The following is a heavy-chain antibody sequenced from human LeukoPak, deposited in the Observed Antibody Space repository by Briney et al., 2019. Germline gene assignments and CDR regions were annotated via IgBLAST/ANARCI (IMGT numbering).Heavy chain of an antibody. CDR1: AYTFTDYF. CDR3: ARARTTVTTRKFDP. J-gene: IGHJ5*02. CDR2: LNPYSGAT. D-gene: IGHD4-17*01. V-gene: IGHV1-2*02. Sequence: ASMKVSCKASAYTFTDYFIHWVRQAPGQGLEWMGWLNPYSGATNYARRFHGRVTMTRDTSISTAYLELSSLTSDDTALYYCARARTTVTTRKFDPWGQGTLVTVSS.